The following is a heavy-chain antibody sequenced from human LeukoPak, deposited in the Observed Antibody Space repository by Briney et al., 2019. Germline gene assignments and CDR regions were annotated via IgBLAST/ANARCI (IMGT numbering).Heavy chain of an antibody. CDR2: IKQDGSEK. Sequence: PGGSLRLSCAASGFTFSSYWMSWVRQAPGKGLEWVANIKQDGSEKYYVDSVKGRFTISRDNAKNSLYLQMNSLRAEDTAVYYCARAPSITRVKIPDVPAIACYFDYWGQGTLVTVSS. J-gene: IGHJ4*02. CDR1: GFTFSSYW. D-gene: IGHD3-3*01. CDR3: ARAPSITRVKIPDVPAIACYFDY. V-gene: IGHV3-7*01.